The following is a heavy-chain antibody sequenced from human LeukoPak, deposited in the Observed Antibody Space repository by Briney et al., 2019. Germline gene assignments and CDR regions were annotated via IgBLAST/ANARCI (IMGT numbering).Heavy chain of an antibody. CDR1: GGSISSGGYS. D-gene: IGHD4-23*01. J-gene: IGHJ4*02. CDR2: IYHSGTS. V-gene: IGHV4-30-2*01. CDR3: ARTKGGGNAVDY. Sequence: PSQTLSLTCTVSGGSISSGGYSWSWIRQPPGKGLEWIVYIYHSGTSYHSPSLQSRVTISVDKSKNQFSLKLSSVTAADTAVYYCARTKGGGNAVDYWGQGTLVTVSS.